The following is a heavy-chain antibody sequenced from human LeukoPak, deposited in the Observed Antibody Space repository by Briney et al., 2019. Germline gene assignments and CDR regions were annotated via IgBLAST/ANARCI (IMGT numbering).Heavy chain of an antibody. CDR1: GGSFSGYY. J-gene: IGHJ4*02. D-gene: IGHD3-10*01. Sequence: SETLSLTCTVYGGSFSGYYWSWIRQPPGKGREWSGEINHSGSTNYNPSLKSRVTISVDTSKNQFSLKLSSVTAADTAVYYCARGYGPGSYYHYWGQGTLVTVSS. V-gene: IGHV4-34*01. CDR3: ARGYGPGSYYHY. CDR2: INHSGST.